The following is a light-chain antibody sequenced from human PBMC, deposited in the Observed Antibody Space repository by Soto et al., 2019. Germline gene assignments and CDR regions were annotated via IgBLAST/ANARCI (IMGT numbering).Light chain of an antibody. J-gene: IGLJ1*01. V-gene: IGLV2-14*01. CDR2: EVS. CDR1: GSDVGGYKF. CDR3: GSYTGSIYV. Sequence: QSVLTQPASVSGSPGQSITISCTGTGSDVGGYKFVSWYQQHPGKAPKLMIYEVSNRPSGVSSRFSGSKSGNTASLTISGLQAEDEADYYCGSYTGSIYVFGPGTKLTVL.